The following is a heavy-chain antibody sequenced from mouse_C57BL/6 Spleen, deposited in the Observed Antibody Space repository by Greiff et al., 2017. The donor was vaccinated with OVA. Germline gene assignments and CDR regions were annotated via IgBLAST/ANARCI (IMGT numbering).Heavy chain of an antibody. J-gene: IGHJ2*01. V-gene: IGHV5-9*01. CDR2: ISGGGGNT. CDR3: ARHTGYYFDY. CDR1: GFTFSSYT. Sequence: EVQRVESGGGLVKPGGSLKLSCAASGFTFSSYTMSWVRQTPEKRLEWVATISGGGGNTYYPDSVKGRFTISRDNAKNTLYLQMSSLRSEDTALYYCARHTGYYFDYWGQGTTLTVTS.